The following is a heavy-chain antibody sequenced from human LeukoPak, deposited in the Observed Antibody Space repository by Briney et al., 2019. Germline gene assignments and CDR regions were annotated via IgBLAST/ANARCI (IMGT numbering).Heavy chain of an antibody. CDR1: GYTFTDYY. CDR2: VDPEDGET. J-gene: IGHJ4*02. V-gene: IGHV1-69-2*01. Sequence: ATVEISCKXSGYTFTDYYMHWVQQAPGKGLEWMGLVDPEDGETIYAEKFQGRVTITADTSTDTAYMELSSLRSEDTAVYCCAAGVVIPNYWGQGTLVTVSS. D-gene: IGHD3-3*01. CDR3: AAGVVIPNY.